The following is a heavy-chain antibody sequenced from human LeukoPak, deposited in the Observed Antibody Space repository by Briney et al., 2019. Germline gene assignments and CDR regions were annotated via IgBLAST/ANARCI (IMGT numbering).Heavy chain of an antibody. CDR2: ISGSGGST. CDR3: GTMVAATNIDY. J-gene: IGHJ4*02. D-gene: IGHD2-15*01. V-gene: IGHV3-23*01. CDR1: GFTFSSYA. Sequence: GGSLRLSCAASGFTFSSYAMSWVRQAPGKGLEWVSAISGSGGSTYYADSVKGRFTISRDNSKNTLYLQMSSLRAEDTAVYYCGTMVAATNIDYWGQGTLVTVSS.